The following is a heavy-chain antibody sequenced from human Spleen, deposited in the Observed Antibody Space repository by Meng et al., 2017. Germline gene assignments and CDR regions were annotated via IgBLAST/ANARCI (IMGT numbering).Heavy chain of an antibody. D-gene: IGHD3-10*01. CDR3: TRGLPTSY. V-gene: IGHV4-34*01. Sequence: QVQLRHGGAGLLTPSATRSLPCAVSGGSLNDYSLSWVRPPTGRGMEWIGEVNHMGSTNYNPSLKSRVTISLDTSKNQFPLRLSSVPAADTSVYYCTRGLPTSYWGQGILVTVSS. CDR2: VNHMGST. CDR1: GGSLNDYS. J-gene: IGHJ4*02.